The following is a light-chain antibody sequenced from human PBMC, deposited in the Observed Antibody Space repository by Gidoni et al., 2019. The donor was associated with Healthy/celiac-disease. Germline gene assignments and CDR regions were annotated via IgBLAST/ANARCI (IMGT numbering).Light chain of an antibody. J-gene: IGLJ2*01. CDR3: QAWDSSTAVV. Sequence: SYALTPPPPVSVSPGQTARITCSGDKLGDKYACWYQQKPGQSPVLVIYQYSKRPSGIPERFSGSNSGNTATLTISGTQAMDEADYYCQAWDSSTAVVFGGGTKLTVL. CDR2: QYS. V-gene: IGLV3-1*01. CDR1: KLGDKY.